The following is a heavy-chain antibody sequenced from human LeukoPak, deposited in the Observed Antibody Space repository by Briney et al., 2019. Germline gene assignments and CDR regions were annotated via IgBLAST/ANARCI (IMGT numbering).Heavy chain of an antibody. V-gene: IGHV1-69*13. J-gene: IGHJ6*02. CDR2: IIPIFGTA. D-gene: IGHD3-10*01. Sequence: SVKVSCKASGGTFSSYAISWVRQAPGQGLEWMGGIIPIFGTANYAQKFQGRVTITADESTSTAYMELSSLRSEDTAVYYCARYYGSGGYYNVITGYYGMDVWGQGTTVTVSS. CDR3: ARYYGSGGYYNVITGYYGMDV. CDR1: GGTFSSYA.